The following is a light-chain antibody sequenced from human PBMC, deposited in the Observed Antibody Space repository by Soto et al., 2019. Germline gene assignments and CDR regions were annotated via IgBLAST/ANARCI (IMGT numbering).Light chain of an antibody. V-gene: IGKV4-1*01. Sequence: DIVMTQSPDSLAVSLGEGATIHCKSSQRVLYSSNNKNYLAWYQQKPGQPPKLLIYWASTRDTGVPARFSGSGSGTDFTLTISSLQAEDVAVYYCQQYYSTPPTFGQGTKVEIK. CDR2: WAS. CDR3: QQYYSTPPT. J-gene: IGKJ1*01. CDR1: QRVLYSSNNKNY.